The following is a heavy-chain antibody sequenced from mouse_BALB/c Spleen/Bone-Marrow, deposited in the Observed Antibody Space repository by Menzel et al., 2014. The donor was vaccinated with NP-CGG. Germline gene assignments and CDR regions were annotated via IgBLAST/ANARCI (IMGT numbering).Heavy chain of an antibody. J-gene: IGHJ2*01. D-gene: IGHD2-10*02. Sequence: QVQLQQSGAELVRPGASVKLSCKASGYTFTGYWMNWVKQRPGQGPEWIGMIDPSDSETHYNRMFRDKATLTVDKSSSTAYMQLSSLTSEDSAVYYCTRKYGKGGDFWGQGTTLTVSS. CDR2: IDPSDSET. CDR1: GYTFTGYW. V-gene: IGHV1-61*01. CDR3: TRKYGKGGDF.